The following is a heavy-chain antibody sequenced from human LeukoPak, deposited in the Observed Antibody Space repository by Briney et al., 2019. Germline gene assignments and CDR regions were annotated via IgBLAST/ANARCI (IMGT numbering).Heavy chain of an antibody. CDR2: IYYSGST. CDR1: GGSISSSSYY. V-gene: IGHV4-39*01. Sequence: KPSETLSLTCTVSGGSISSSSYYWGWIRQPPGKGLEWIGSIYYSGSTYYNPSLKSRVTISVDTSKNQFSLKLRSVTAADTAVYYCARSFRYYDSSGYYLPFGYWGQGTLVTVSS. CDR3: ARSFRYYDSSGYYLPFGY. D-gene: IGHD3-22*01. J-gene: IGHJ4*02.